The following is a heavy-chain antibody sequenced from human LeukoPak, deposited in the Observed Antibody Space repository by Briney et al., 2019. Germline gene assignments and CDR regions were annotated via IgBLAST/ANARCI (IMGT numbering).Heavy chain of an antibody. CDR1: GFTFSNYN. V-gene: IGHV3-48*04. Sequence: GGSLRLSCEASGFTFSNYNMNWVRQAPGKGLEWVSYINIGSSTIYYADSVKGRFTISRDNAKNSLYLQMNSLRAEDTAVYYCARRYCIGGACSLDYWGQRTLVTASS. CDR3: ARRYCIGGACSLDY. CDR2: INIGSSTI. D-gene: IGHD2-15*01. J-gene: IGHJ4*02.